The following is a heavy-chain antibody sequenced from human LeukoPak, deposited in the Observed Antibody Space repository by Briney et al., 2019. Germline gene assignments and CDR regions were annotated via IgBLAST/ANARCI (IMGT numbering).Heavy chain of an antibody. Sequence: SETLSLTCAVYGGSFSGYYWIWIRQPPGKGLEWIGEINHSGSTNYNPSLKSRVTISVDTSKNQFSLKLSSVTAADTAVYYCARMVVAAWGYYYMDVWGKGTTVTVSS. D-gene: IGHD2-15*01. V-gene: IGHV4-34*01. CDR3: ARMVVAAWGYYYMDV. CDR2: INHSGST. CDR1: GGSFSGYY. J-gene: IGHJ6*03.